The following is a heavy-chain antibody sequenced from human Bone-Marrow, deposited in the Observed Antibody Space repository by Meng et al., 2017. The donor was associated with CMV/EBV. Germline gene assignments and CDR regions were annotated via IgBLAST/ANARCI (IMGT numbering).Heavy chain of an antibody. CDR1: GYTFTFYS. D-gene: IGHD3-3*01. CDR3: ARAGIRFLEWLLSAMDV. Sequence: ASVKVSCKASGYTFTFYSMHWMRQAPGQGLEWMGVINPSGDSTSYAQKFQGRFTMTRDTSTSTVYMELSSLRSEATAVYYCARAGIRFLEWLLSAMDVWGQGTTVTVSS. J-gene: IGHJ6*01. CDR2: INPSGDST. V-gene: IGHV1-46*01.